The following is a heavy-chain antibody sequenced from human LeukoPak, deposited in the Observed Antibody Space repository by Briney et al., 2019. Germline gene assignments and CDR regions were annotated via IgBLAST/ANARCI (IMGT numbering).Heavy chain of an antibody. V-gene: IGHV7-4-1*02. Sequence: GASVKVSCKASGYTFSSYAMNWVRQAPGQGLEWMGKISANTGNPTYAQGFTGRYVFSLDSSVNTAYLQISSLKAEDTALYYCATGGGYRFAYWGQGTLVTVSS. CDR1: GYTFSSYA. CDR2: ISANTGNP. CDR3: ATGGGYRFAY. D-gene: IGHD6-25*01. J-gene: IGHJ4*02.